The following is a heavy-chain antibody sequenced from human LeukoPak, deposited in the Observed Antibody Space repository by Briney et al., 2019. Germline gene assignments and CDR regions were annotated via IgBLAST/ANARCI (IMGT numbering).Heavy chain of an antibody. D-gene: IGHD6-19*01. J-gene: IGHJ4*02. CDR3: AREEIAVAALGY. V-gene: IGHV1-69*04. CDR2: IIPILGIA. Sequence: EASVKVSCKASGGTFSSYAISWVRQAPGQGLEWMGRIIPILGIANYAQKFQGRVTITADKSTSTAYMELSSLRSEDTAVYYCAREEIAVAALGYWGQGTLVTVSS. CDR1: GGTFSSYA.